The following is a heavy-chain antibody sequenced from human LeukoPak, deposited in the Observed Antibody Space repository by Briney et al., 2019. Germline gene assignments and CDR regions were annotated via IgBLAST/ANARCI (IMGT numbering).Heavy chain of an antibody. V-gene: IGHV3-21*01. J-gene: IGHJ4*02. D-gene: IGHD6-19*01. CDR2: ISSSSYI. Sequence: GGSLRLSCAASGFTFSSYSMNWVRQAPGKGLEWVSSISSSSYIYYADSVKGRFTISRDNAKNSLYPQMNSLRAEDTAVYYCASKAVAGTVDYWGQGTLVTVSS. CDR1: GFTFSSYS. CDR3: ASKAVAGTVDY.